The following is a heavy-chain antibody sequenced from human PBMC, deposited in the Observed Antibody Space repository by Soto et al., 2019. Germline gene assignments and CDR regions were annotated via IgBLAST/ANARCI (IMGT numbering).Heavy chain of an antibody. CDR3: ASASLYASSGYNAFDI. J-gene: IGHJ3*02. CDR2: IYYSGST. D-gene: IGHD3-22*01. Sequence: QVQLQESGPGLVKPSQTLSLTCTVSGGSISSGGYYWSWIRQHPGKGLEWIGYIYYSGSTYYNPALKVRVTIPVDTSKNQFSLKLRPVAAADTAVYYCASASLYASSGYNAFDIWGQATMVAVSS. CDR1: GGSISSGGYY. V-gene: IGHV4-31*03.